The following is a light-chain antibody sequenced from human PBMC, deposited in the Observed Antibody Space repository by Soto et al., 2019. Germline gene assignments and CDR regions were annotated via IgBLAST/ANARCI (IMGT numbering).Light chain of an antibody. V-gene: IGKV3-15*01. CDR2: DAF. CDR3: QQYDEWPLT. Sequence: EKVMTQSPATLSVSRGERATLSCRASQNVKTRLAWYQQKPGQAPRLLIFDAFTRATGIPARFSGSVSGTDFTLTISSLQSEDSAVYYCQQYDEWPLTFGGGTKVDIK. CDR1: QNVKTR. J-gene: IGKJ4*01.